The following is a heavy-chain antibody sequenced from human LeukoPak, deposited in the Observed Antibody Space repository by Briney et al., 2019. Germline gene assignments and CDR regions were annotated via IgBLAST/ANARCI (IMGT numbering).Heavy chain of an antibody. J-gene: IGHJ5*02. CDR1: GGSISSYY. D-gene: IGHD2-15*01. V-gene: IGHV4-59*01. Sequence: SETLSLTCTVSGGSISSYYWSWIRQPPGKGLEWIGYIYYSGSTNYNPSLKSRVTVSLDTSKNLFSLKLNSVTAADTAVYYCARAPIRYCSGGNCYYWFDPWGQGTLVTVSS. CDR3: ARAPIRYCSGGNCYYWFDP. CDR2: IYYSGST.